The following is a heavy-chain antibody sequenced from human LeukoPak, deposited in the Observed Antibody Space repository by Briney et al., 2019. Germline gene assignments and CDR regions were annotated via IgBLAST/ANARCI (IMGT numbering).Heavy chain of an antibody. J-gene: IGHJ4*02. Sequence: GGSLRLSCAASGLTFSSRWMGWLRQAPGKGLEWVANIRNDGLTQYNLGSVKGRFTISRDNAKDSLSLQMNSLRAEDTAVYFCARHGDYCFDLWGQGTLVTVSS. V-gene: IGHV3-7*01. CDR1: GLTFSSRW. CDR3: ARHGDYCFDL. D-gene: IGHD4-17*01. CDR2: IRNDGLTQ.